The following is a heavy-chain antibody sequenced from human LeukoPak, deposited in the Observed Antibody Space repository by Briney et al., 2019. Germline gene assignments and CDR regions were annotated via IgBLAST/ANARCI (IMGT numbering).Heavy chain of an antibody. CDR1: GFTFSNAW. CDR3: AKDPGTLNYYYYYMDV. V-gene: IGHV3-15*01. D-gene: IGHD1-7*01. J-gene: IGHJ6*03. Sequence: GGSLRLSCAASGFTFSNAWMSWVRQAPGKGLEWVGRIKSKTDGGTTDYAAPVKGRFTISRDNSKNTLYLQMNSLRAEDTAVYYCAKDPGTLNYYYYYMDVWGKGTTVTVSS. CDR2: IKSKTDGGTT.